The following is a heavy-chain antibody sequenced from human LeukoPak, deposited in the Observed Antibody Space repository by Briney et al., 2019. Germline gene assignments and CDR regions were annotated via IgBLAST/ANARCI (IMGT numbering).Heavy chain of an antibody. CDR1: GGSISSGDYY. CDR3: ARAFLLGYCSSTSCPRGFDP. Sequence: PSQTLSLTCTVSGGSISSGDYYWSWIRQPPGKGLEWIGYIYYSGSTYYNPSLKSRVTISVDTSKNQFSLKLSSATAADTAVYYCARAFLLGYCSSTSCPRGFDPWGQGTLVTVSS. J-gene: IGHJ5*02. D-gene: IGHD2-2*01. V-gene: IGHV4-30-4*01. CDR2: IYYSGST.